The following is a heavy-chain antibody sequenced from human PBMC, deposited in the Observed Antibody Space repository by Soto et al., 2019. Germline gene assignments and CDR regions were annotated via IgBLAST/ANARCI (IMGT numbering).Heavy chain of an antibody. D-gene: IGHD2-2*01. CDR1: GGSISSSSYY. CDR3: ATWDCSTTSCYFDY. J-gene: IGHJ4*02. CDR2: IHYSGTT. V-gene: IGHV4-39*01. Sequence: PSETLSLTCTVSGGSISSSSYYWAWIRQSPGKGLEWIGTIHYSGTTYYNPSLKSRLTISVDTSKNQFSLKLNSVTAADTAVYYCATWDCSTTSCYFDYWGQGTLVTVSS.